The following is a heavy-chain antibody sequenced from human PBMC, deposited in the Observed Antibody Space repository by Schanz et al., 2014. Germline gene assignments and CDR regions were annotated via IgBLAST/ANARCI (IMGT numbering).Heavy chain of an antibody. D-gene: IGHD5-12*01. CDR1: GGSISSSDW. V-gene: IGHV4-4*02. J-gene: IGHJ5*02. CDR2: IYHSGST. CDR3: ARGGSVATIAPYTWFDP. Sequence: QVQLQESGPGLVKPSGTLSLTCAVSGGSISSSDWWSWVRQPPGKGLEWIGEIYHSGSTNYNPPLKSRVTISADKPKKQSSLKVTSMTAADTAVYYCARGGSVATIAPYTWFDPWGQGTLVTVSS.